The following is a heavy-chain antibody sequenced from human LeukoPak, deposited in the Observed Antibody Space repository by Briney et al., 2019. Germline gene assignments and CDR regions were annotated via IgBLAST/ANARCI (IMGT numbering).Heavy chain of an antibody. V-gene: IGHV4-59*08. CDR1: GFTFSSYA. Sequence: GSLRLSCAASGFTFSSYAMSWIRQPPGKGLEWIGYIYYSGSTNYNPSLKSRVTISVDTSKNQFSLKLSSVTAADTAVYYCARQQQQWHSYGMDVWGQGTTVTVSS. CDR3: ARQQQQWHSYGMDV. D-gene: IGHD6-19*01. CDR2: IYYSGST. J-gene: IGHJ6*02.